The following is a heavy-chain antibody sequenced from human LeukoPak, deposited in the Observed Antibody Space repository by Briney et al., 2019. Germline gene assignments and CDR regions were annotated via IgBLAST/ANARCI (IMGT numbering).Heavy chain of an antibody. V-gene: IGHV4-39*01. Sequence: WFRQPPGKGLEWIGTIYSSTYYNPSLKSRVTISVDTSKNQFSLKLSSVTAADTAVYYCASGYDSRYYWGQGTLVTVSS. CDR3: ASGYDSRYY. CDR2: IYSST. J-gene: IGHJ4*02. D-gene: IGHD3-22*01.